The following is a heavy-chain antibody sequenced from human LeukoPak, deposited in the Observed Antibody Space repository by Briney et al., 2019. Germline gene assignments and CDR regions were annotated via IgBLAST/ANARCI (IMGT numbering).Heavy chain of an antibody. CDR2: INPSGGST. V-gene: IGHV1-46*01. Sequence: ASVKVSCKASGYTFTSYYMHWVRQAPGQGLEWVGIINPSGGSTSYAQKFQGRGTMTRDTSTSTVYMELSSLRSEDTAVYYCARDGAIVLTVYAGGPMDVWGKGTTVTVSS. CDR3: ARDGAIVLTVYAGGPMDV. J-gene: IGHJ6*03. D-gene: IGHD2-8*01. CDR1: GYTFTSYY.